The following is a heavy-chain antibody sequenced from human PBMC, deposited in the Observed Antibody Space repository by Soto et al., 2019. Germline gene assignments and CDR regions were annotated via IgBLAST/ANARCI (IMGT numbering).Heavy chain of an antibody. J-gene: IGHJ4*02. V-gene: IGHV4-4*02. D-gene: IGHD6-19*01. CDR1: GGSISSSNW. Sequence: QVQLQESGPGLVKPSGTLSLTCAVSGGSISSSNWWRWVRQPPGKGLEWIGETYHSGSTNYNPSLQSRVTISVDKSKNQFSLKLSSVTAADTAVYYCARVGRSSSGWYFDYWGQGTLVTVSS. CDR3: ARVGRSSSGWYFDY. CDR2: TYHSGST.